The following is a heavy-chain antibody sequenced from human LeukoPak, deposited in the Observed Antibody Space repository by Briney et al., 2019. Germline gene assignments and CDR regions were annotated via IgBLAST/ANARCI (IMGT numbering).Heavy chain of an antibody. Sequence: GGPLRLSCAASGFTLSNYGMNWVRQVPGEGLEWVSYISSTSSAKNHADSVKGRFTISRDNAKKSLYLQMNSLRVEDTAVYYCARGGAARPDYWGQGTLVSVSS. D-gene: IGHD6-6*01. CDR3: ARGGAARPDY. V-gene: IGHV3-48*01. CDR1: GFTLSNYG. J-gene: IGHJ4*02. CDR2: ISSTSSAK.